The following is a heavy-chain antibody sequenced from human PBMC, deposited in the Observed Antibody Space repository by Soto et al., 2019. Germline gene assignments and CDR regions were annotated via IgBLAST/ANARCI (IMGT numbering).Heavy chain of an antibody. V-gene: IGHV3-48*03. D-gene: IGHD4-4*01. Sequence: GGSLRLSCAASGFTFSSYEMNWVRQAPGKGLEWVSYINSDGATIYYVDSVKGRFTVSRDNAENSLYLQMNSLGAEDTAVYYCARFKRATVTTQPYLHYWGQGTLGTVSS. CDR2: INSDGATI. J-gene: IGHJ4*02. CDR3: ARFKRATVTTQPYLHY. CDR1: GFTFSSYE.